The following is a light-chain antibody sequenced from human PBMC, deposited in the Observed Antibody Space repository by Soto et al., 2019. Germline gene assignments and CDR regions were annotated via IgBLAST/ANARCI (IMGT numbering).Light chain of an antibody. Sequence: AVLLTQSPSSFSASTGDRATITCRASQDIHNYLAWYQQVPGKAPKLLLYAASILQTGVPSPFSGSGSGTDFSFSIDSMQSEDLATYFCQHDYNYPWTFGQGTTVE. J-gene: IGKJ1*01. CDR3: QHDYNYPWT. CDR2: AAS. CDR1: QDIHNY. V-gene: IGKV1-8*01.